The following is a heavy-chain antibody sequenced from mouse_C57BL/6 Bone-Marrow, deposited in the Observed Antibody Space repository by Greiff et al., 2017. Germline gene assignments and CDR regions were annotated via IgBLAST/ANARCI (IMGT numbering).Heavy chain of an antibody. J-gene: IGHJ4*01. Sequence: QVQLQQPGAELVQPGASVKLSCKASGYTFTNYWMPWVKQRPGQGLEWIGMMHPNGGSPDYNEKFKSEATLSVDKSSRTAYMKLSSLTSEDSAVYECARDYDYDDYTMDYWGQGTSVTVSS. D-gene: IGHD2-4*01. V-gene: IGHV1-64*01. CDR1: GYTFTNYW. CDR2: MHPNGGSP. CDR3: ARDYDYDDYTMDY.